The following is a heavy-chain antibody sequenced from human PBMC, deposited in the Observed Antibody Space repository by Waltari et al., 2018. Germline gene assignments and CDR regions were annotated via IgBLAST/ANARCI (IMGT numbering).Heavy chain of an antibody. D-gene: IGHD2-15*01. CDR3: ARSMVENPYYYYMDV. Sequence: QLQLQESGPGLVKPSETLSLTCTVSGGSISSSSYYWGWIRQPPGKGLEWIGSIYYSGSTYYNPSLKSRVTISVDTSKNQFSLKLSSVTAADTAVYYCARSMVENPYYYYMDVWGKGTTVTVSS. J-gene: IGHJ6*03. V-gene: IGHV4-39*01. CDR2: IYYSGST. CDR1: GGSISSSSYY.